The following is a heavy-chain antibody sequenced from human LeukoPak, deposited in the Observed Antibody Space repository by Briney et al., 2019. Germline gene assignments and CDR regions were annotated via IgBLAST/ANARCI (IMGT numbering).Heavy chain of an antibody. D-gene: IGHD3-22*01. V-gene: IGHV3-30-3*01. CDR2: ISYDGSNK. CDR3: AKGSDDSSGYYYGWFDP. Sequence: GGSLRLSCAASGFTFSSYAMHWVRQAPGKGLEWVAVISYDGSNKYYADSVKGRFTISRDNSKNTLYLQMNSLRAEDTAVYYCAKGSDDSSGYYYGWFDPWGQGTLVTVSS. CDR1: GFTFSSYA. J-gene: IGHJ5*02.